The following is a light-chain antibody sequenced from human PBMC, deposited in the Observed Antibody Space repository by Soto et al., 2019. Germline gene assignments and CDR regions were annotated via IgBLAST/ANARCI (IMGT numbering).Light chain of an antibody. Sequence: QSALTQPASVSWSPGKSITIACTGSSGDVGNYNLVSWYQQHPGKAPKLMIYEDTKWPSGVSNRFSGSKSGNTAYLTISGLQAEDEADYYCWSYAVGRTYVFGTGTKVTVL. V-gene: IGLV2-23*01. CDR1: SGDVGNYNL. CDR3: WSYAVGRTYV. CDR2: EDT. J-gene: IGLJ1*01.